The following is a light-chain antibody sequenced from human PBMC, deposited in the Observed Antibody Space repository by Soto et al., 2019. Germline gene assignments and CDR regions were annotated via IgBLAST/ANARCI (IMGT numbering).Light chain of an antibody. J-gene: IGKJ1*01. CDR2: AAS. Sequence: EIVMTQSPATLSVSPGERATLSCRASQSVSSNLAWYQQKPGQAPRLLIYAASTRATGIPARFSGSASGTEFTLTISSLQSEDFAVYYCQQYSSSRTFGQGTKVDIK. CDR1: QSVSSN. CDR3: QQYSSSRT. V-gene: IGKV3-15*01.